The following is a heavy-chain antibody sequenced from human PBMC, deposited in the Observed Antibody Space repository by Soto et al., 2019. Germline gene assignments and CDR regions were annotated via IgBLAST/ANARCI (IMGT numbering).Heavy chain of an antibody. CDR2: IYYSGST. J-gene: IGHJ4*02. V-gene: IGHV4-61*01. CDR3: ARGNFYGDYVGFDF. CDR1: GGSVSSGSYY. D-gene: IGHD4-17*01. Sequence: QVQLQESGPGLVKPSETLSLTCSVSGGSVSSGSYYWSWLRPPPGKGLEWIGYIYYSGSTNYNPSLRSRGTISLDTSKNQFSLKLSSVTAADTAVYYCARGNFYGDYVGFDFWGQGTLVTVSS.